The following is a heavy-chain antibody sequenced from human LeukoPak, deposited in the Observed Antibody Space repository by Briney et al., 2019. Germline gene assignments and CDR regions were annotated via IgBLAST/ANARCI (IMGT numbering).Heavy chain of an antibody. J-gene: IGHJ4*02. CDR3: ARWYNYDRSGSPDY. CDR1: GFTLSSYG. V-gene: IGHV3-33*03. Sequence: GGSLRLSCAASGFTLSSYGMHWVRQAPGKGLEWVAVIWYDGSNEYYADSVKGRFTISRDNSKNTVYLQMNSLRAEDTAVYYCARWYNYDRSGSPDYWGQGTLVTVSS. D-gene: IGHD3-22*01. CDR2: IWYDGSNE.